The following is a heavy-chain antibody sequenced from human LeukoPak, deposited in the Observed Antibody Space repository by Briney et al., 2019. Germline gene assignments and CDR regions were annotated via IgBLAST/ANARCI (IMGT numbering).Heavy chain of an antibody. CDR2: VSARSLYT. Sequence: PGGSLRLSCAASGFTFNIYAMNWVRQAPGKGLEWVSSVSARSLYTYYTDSVKGRFTIFRDNAYNSLYLQMDTLRAEDTAVYYCVRESYDSSGYYPRDFDCWGPGTLVTVSP. CDR3: VRESYDSSGYYPRDFDC. J-gene: IGHJ4*02. CDR1: GFTFNIYA. V-gene: IGHV3-21*01. D-gene: IGHD3-22*01.